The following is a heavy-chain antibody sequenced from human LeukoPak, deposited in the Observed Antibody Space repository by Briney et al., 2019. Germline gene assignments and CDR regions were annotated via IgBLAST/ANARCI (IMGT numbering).Heavy chain of an antibody. D-gene: IGHD3-10*01. CDR3: ARSDWRFGELLS. J-gene: IGHJ4*02. V-gene: IGHV3-53*01. CDR1: GFTFSNYW. CDR2: IYSGGST. Sequence: GGSLRLSCAASGFTFSNYWMSWVRQAPGKGLEWVSVIYSGGSTYYADSVKGRFTISRDNSKNTLYLQMNSLRAEDTAVYYCARSDWRFGELLSWGQGTLVTVSS.